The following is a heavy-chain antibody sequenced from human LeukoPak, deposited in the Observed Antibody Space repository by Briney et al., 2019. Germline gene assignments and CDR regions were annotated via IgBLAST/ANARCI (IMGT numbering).Heavy chain of an antibody. CDR2: IYYSGST. Sequence: SQTLSLTCTVSGGSISSGDYYWGWIRQPPGKGLEWIGYIYYSGSTYYNPSLKSRVTISVDTSKNQFSLKLSSVTAADTAVYYCARDRDYDFWSGSQAGHAFDIWGQGTMVTVSS. D-gene: IGHD3-3*01. CDR1: GGSISSGDYY. V-gene: IGHV4-30-4*08. J-gene: IGHJ3*02. CDR3: ARDRDYDFWSGSQAGHAFDI.